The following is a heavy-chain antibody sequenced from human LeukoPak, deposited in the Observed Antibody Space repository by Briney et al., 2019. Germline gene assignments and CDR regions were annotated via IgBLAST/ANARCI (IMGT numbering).Heavy chain of an antibody. CDR1: GGSISSSSYY. CDR3: ARPVVAAAGKESVDAFDT. V-gene: IGHV4-39*01. CDR2: IYYSGST. Sequence: SETLSLTCTVSGGSISSSSYYWGWIRQPPGKGLEWIGSIYYSGSTYYNPSLKSRVTISVDTSKNQFSLKLSSVTAADTAVYYCARPVVAAAGKESVDAFDTWGQGTMVTVSS. D-gene: IGHD6-13*01. J-gene: IGHJ3*02.